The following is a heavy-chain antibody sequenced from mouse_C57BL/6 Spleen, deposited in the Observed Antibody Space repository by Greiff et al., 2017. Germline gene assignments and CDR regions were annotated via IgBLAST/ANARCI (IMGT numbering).Heavy chain of an antibody. D-gene: IGHD1-1*01. CDR1: GFSLTSYG. CDR3: ARNYYGSRYFDV. J-gene: IGHJ1*03. CDR2: IWSGGST. Sequence: QVQLQQSGPGLVQPSQSLSITCTVSGFSLTSYGVHWVRQSPGKGLEWLGVIWSGGSTDYNAAFISRLSISKDNSKSHVFFKRNSLQADDTAIYYCARNYYGSRYFDVWGTGTTVNVSS. V-gene: IGHV2-2*01.